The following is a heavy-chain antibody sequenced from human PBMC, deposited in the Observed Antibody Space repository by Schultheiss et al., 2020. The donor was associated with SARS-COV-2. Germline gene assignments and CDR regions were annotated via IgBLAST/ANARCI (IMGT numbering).Heavy chain of an antibody. CDR2: IDPNSGGT. Sequence: ASVKVSCEASGYTFTAYYVHWVRQAPGQGLEWMGWIDPNSGGTKFAQKFQGRVTMTRDTSTSTVYMELSSLRSEDTAVYYCARSGDYESGYFQHWGQGTLVTVSS. CDR3: ARSGDYESGYFQH. V-gene: IGHV1-2*02. CDR1: GYTFTAYY. D-gene: IGHD4-17*01. J-gene: IGHJ1*01.